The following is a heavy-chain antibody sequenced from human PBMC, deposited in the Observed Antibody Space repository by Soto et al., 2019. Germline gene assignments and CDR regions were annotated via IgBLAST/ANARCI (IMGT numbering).Heavy chain of an antibody. CDR2: INPSGGST. CDR1: GYTFTSYY. CDR3: ARDVSLVGATPYYFDY. Sequence: GASVKVSCKASGYTFTSYYMHWVRQAPGQGLEWMGIINPSGGSTSYAQKFQGRVTMTRDTSTSTVYMELSSLRSEDTAVYYCARDVSLVGATPYYFDYWGQGTLVTVSS. D-gene: IGHD1-26*01. V-gene: IGHV1-46*01. J-gene: IGHJ4*02.